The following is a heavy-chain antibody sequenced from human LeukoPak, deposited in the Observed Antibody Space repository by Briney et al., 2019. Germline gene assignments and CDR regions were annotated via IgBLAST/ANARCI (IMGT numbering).Heavy chain of an antibody. D-gene: IGHD2-15*01. V-gene: IGHV3-30*18. CDR2: ISNDGSNK. CDR3: AKVWSVGPQLYYYYGMDV. J-gene: IGHJ6*02. CDR1: GFTFFSYG. Sequence: GGSLRLSCAASGFTFFSYGMHWVRQAPGKGLEWVALISNDGSNKYYADSVKGRFIISRDNSKNTLYLQMNSLRAEDTAVYYCAKVWSVGPQLYYYYGMDVWGQGTTVTVSS.